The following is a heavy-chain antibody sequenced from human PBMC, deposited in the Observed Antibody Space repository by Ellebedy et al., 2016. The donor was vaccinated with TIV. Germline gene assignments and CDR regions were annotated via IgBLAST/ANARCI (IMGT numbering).Heavy chain of an antibody. CDR2: IHYSGSA. V-gene: IGHV4-59*11. J-gene: IGHJ4*02. CDR3: ARTRDSAWQDTDN. CDR1: GFTFSDHY. Sequence: ESLKISCAASGFTFSDHYMDWVRQPPGKGLEWIGFIHYSGSAFYNPSLKSRVTITVDMSKIHFSLNLSAVTAADTAVYYCARTRDSAWQDTDNWGQGTLVTVSS.